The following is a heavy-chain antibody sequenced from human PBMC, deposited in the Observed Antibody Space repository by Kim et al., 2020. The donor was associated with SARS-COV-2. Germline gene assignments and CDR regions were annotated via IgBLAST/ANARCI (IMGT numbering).Heavy chain of an antibody. V-gene: IGHV3-30*04. CDR3: ARDAGDGDDSSGYYSSYF. D-gene: IGHD3-22*01. J-gene: IGHJ4*01. CDR2: ISYDGSNK. CDR1: GFTFSSYA. Sequence: GALRLSCAASGFTFSSYAMHWVRQAPGKGLEWVAVISYDGSNKYYADSVKGRFTISRDNSKNTLYLQMNSLRAEDTAVYYCARDAGDGDDSSGYYSSYF.